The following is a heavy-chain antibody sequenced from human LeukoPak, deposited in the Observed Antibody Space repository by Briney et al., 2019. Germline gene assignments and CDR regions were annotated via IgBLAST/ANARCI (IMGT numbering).Heavy chain of an antibody. CDR3: TTAPDFWSGYYAFDY. CDR2: IKSKTDGGTT. Sequence: GGSLRLSCAASGFTFSNAWMSWVRQAPGKGLEWVGRIKSKTDGGTTDYAAPVKGRFTISRDDSKNTLYLQMNSLKTEDTAVYYCTTAPDFWSGYYAFDYWGQGTLVTVSS. CDR1: GFTFSNAW. D-gene: IGHD3-3*01. J-gene: IGHJ4*02. V-gene: IGHV3-15*01.